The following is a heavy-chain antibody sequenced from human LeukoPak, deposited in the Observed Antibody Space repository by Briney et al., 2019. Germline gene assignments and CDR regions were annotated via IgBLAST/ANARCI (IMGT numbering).Heavy chain of an antibody. Sequence: ASVKVSCKASGYTFTSYYMHWVRQAPGQGLEWMGIINPSGGSTSYAQKLQGRVTVTADTSTSTAYMELRSLRSDDTAVYYCARGYYGSGSYSRNNYGMDVWGQGTTVTVSS. CDR2: INPSGGST. J-gene: IGHJ6*02. CDR1: GYTFTSYY. CDR3: ARGYYGSGSYSRNNYGMDV. D-gene: IGHD3-10*01. V-gene: IGHV1-46*01.